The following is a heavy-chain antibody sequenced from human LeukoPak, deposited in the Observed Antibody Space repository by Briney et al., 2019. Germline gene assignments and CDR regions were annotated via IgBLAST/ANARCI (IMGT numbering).Heavy chain of an antibody. CDR2: IYYSGST. V-gene: IGHV4-39*01. CDR1: GGSISSSSYY. J-gene: IGHJ4*02. Sequence: SETLSLTCTVSGGSISSSSYYWGWIRQPPGKGLEWIGSIYYSGSTYYNPSLKSRVTISVDTSKNQFSLKLSSVTAADTAVYYCARQMERLAYYCDSSGYYYGVNWGQGTLVTVSS. D-gene: IGHD3-22*01. CDR3: ARQMERLAYYCDSSGYYYGVN.